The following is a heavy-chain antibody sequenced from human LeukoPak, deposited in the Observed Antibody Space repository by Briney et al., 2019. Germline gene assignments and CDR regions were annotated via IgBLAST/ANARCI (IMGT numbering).Heavy chain of an antibody. D-gene: IGHD1-26*01. CDR2: IYYSGST. CDR3: AMAISGSYSGIDY. Sequence: SETLSLTCTVSGGSISSHYWSWIRQPPGKGLEWIGYIYYSGSTNYNPSLKSRVTISVDTSKNQFSLKLSSVTAADTAVYYCAMAISGSYSGIDYWGQGTLVTVSS. V-gene: IGHV4-59*08. CDR1: GGSISSHY. J-gene: IGHJ4*02.